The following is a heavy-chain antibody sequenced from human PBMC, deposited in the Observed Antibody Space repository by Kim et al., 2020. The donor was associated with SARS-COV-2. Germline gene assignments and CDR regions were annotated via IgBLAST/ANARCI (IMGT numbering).Heavy chain of an antibody. J-gene: IGHJ5*02. V-gene: IGHV5-51*01. CDR3: ARHGQWFDP. CDR2: IYPGDSDA. CDR1: GYSFVRDW. Sequence: GESLKISCKGSGYSFVRDWIGWVRQMPGKGLEWVAIIYPGDSDARYSPSFQGQVTISVDKSIDTAYLQWNSLKVSDTAMYYCARHGQWFDPWGQGTLVTVSS.